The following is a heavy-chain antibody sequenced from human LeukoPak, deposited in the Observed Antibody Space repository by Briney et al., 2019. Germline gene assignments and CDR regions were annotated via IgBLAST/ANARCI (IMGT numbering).Heavy chain of an antibody. V-gene: IGHV4-39*01. CDR1: GVSPRSSDYY. CDR2: IYDSEST. Sequence: PSETLSLTCTVSGVSPRSSDYYWGWIRQPPGKGLEWIGSIYDSESTYYSPSLKSPATMSVDTSRNQFSLKLSSVTAADTAVYYCARHVWGHSSGIFDYWGQGTLVTVSS. D-gene: IGHD5-18*01. J-gene: IGHJ4*02. CDR3: ARHVWGHSSGIFDY.